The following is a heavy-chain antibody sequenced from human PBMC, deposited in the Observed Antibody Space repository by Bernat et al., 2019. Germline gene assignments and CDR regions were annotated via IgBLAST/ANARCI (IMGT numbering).Heavy chain of an antibody. CDR3: ARSIYSGYDWGVGY. Sequence: EVQLVESGGGLVKPGGSLRLSCAASGFTFSSYSMNWVRQAPGKGLEWVSSISSSSSYIYYADSVKGRFTISRDNAKNSLYLQMNSLRAEDTAVYYCARSIYSGYDWGVGYWGQGTLVTVSS. CDR2: ISSSSSYI. V-gene: IGHV3-21*01. CDR1: GFTFSSYS. D-gene: IGHD5-12*01. J-gene: IGHJ4*02.